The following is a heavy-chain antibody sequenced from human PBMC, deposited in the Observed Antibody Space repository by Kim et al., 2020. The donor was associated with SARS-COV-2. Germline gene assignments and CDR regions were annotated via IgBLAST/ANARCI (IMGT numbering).Heavy chain of an antibody. CDR2: INAGNGDT. D-gene: IGHD4-4*01. V-gene: IGHV1-3*01. J-gene: IGHJ6*02. CDR1: GYSFTNYT. CDR3: ARVKWMTTGSYFGMDV. Sequence: ASVKVSCKASGYSFTNYTIHWVRQAPGQRLEWMGWINAGNGDTKYSQKFQGRVTLTRNTSANTAYMDLSSLRSEDTAVYYCARVKWMTTGSYFGMDVWGQ.